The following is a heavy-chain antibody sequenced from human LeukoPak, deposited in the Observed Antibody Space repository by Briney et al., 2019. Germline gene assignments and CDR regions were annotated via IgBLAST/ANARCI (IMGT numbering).Heavy chain of an antibody. CDR2: ISDSGST. CDR1: GGSIGGYY. V-gene: IGHV4-59*08. CDR3: ARRGGTVVGDTGYHYWYFDN. Sequence: PSETLSLTCTVSGGSIGGYYWSWVRQFPGKGLEWIGYISDSGSTNYSPSLESRVTISVDTSKNKFFLILSSVTAADTAVYYCARRGGTVVGDTGYHYWYFDNWGQGTLVTVSS. D-gene: IGHD5-12*01. J-gene: IGHJ4*02.